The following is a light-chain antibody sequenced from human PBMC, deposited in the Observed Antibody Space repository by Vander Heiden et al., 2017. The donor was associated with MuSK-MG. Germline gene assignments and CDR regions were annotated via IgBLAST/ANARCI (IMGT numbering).Light chain of an antibody. J-gene: IGKJ1*01. CDR3: QQYYSTPPT. Sequence: DIVMTQSPDSLAVSLGERATINCKSSQNILYNSNNKNYLAWYQQKPGQPPKLLVYWAPTRESGVPDRFSGSGSGTDFTLTISSLQAEDVAVYYCQQYYSTPPTFGQGTKVEI. CDR2: WAP. V-gene: IGKV4-1*01. CDR1: QNILYNSNNKNY.